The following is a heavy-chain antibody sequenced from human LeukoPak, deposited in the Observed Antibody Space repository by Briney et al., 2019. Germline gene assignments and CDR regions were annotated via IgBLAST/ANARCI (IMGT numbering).Heavy chain of an antibody. J-gene: IGHJ5*02. Sequence: GGSLRLSCAASGFTFSSYWTSWVRQAPGKGLEWVANIKQDGSEKYYVDSVKGRFTISRDNAKNSLYLQMNSLRAEDTAVYYCARRLRYFDWLLYDLDWFDPWGQGTLVTVSS. V-gene: IGHV3-7*03. CDR3: ARRLRYFDWLLYDLDWFDP. CDR1: GFTFSSYW. CDR2: IKQDGSEK. D-gene: IGHD3-9*01.